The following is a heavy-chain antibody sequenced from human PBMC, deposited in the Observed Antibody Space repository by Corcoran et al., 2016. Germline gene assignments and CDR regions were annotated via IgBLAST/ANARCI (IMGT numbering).Heavy chain of an antibody. J-gene: IGHJ4*02. CDR1: GGTFSSYA. Sequence: QVQLVQSGAEVKKPGSSVKVSCKASGGTFSSYAISWVRQAPGQGLEWMGGIIPIFGTANYAQKFQGRVTITADESTSTAYMELSSLRSEDTAVYYCVSLYYYDSSGYYSVTPFGYWGQGTLVTVSS. D-gene: IGHD3-22*01. V-gene: IGHV1-69*01. CDR3: VSLYYYDSSGYYSVTPFGY. CDR2: IIPIFGTA.